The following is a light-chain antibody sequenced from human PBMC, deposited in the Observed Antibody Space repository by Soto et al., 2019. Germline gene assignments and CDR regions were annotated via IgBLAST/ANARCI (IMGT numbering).Light chain of an antibody. CDR3: TSYTSSTNLFV. Sequence: QSALTQPASVSGSPGQSITISCTGTSSDVGGYDYVSWYQQRPGKVPKLLIYEVTNRPSGVSDRFSGSKSGNTASPTISGLQAEDEADYYCTSYTSSTNLFVFGTGTKVTVL. V-gene: IGLV2-14*01. CDR2: EVT. CDR1: SSDVGGYDY. J-gene: IGLJ1*01.